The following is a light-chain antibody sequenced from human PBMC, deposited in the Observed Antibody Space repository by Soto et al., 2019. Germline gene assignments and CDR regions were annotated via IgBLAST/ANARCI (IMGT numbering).Light chain of an antibody. CDR3: QMYNSAPFT. CDR1: QGISNY. Sequence: DIQMTQSPSSLSASVGDRVTITCRASQGISNYVAWYQQKPGRGPNLLIYGASTLQTGVPSRFSDSGSGTEFTLTISSQQPEDVENYYSQMYNSAPFTLGPGTKVHIQ. J-gene: IGKJ3*01. CDR2: GAS. V-gene: IGKV1-27*01.